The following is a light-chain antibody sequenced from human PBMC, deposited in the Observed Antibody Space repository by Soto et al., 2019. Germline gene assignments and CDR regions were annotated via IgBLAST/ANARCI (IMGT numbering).Light chain of an antibody. Sequence: DIQMTQSPSSVSASVGDRVTITCRASQGIGSWLAWYQQKPGKAPNLLISAASSLQSGVPSRFSGSGSGTEFTLTISSLQPEDFAIYYCQQANSFPPTFGQGTKVEIK. J-gene: IGKJ1*01. CDR2: AAS. V-gene: IGKV1-12*01. CDR1: QGIGSW. CDR3: QQANSFPPT.